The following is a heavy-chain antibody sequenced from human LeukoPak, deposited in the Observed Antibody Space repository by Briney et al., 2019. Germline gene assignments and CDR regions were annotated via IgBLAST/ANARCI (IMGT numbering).Heavy chain of an antibody. CDR1: GFTFSDYY. CDR2: ISSSSSHT. V-gene: IGHV3-11*06. Sequence: GGSLRLSCAASGFTFSDYYMTWIRQSPGKGLEWVSYISSSSSHTHYADSVKGRFTIPRDNAKNSLYLQMSSLRADDTAVYYCARVGVIAAAGTFDFWGQGTLVTVSS. J-gene: IGHJ4*02. CDR3: ARVGVIAAAGTFDF. D-gene: IGHD6-13*01.